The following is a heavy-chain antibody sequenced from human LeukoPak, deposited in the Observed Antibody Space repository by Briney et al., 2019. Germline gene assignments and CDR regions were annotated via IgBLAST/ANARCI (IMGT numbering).Heavy chain of an antibody. CDR3: AKDLDGDSYGSFDP. V-gene: IGHV3-30*18. Sequence: GGSLRLSCAASGFTFSSYGMHWVRQAPGKGLEWVAVILYDGSNKYYADSVKGRFTISRDNSKNTLYLQMNSLRAEDTAVYYCAKDLDGDSYGSFDPWGQGTLVTVSS. D-gene: IGHD5-18*01. CDR2: ILYDGSNK. CDR1: GFTFSSYG. J-gene: IGHJ5*02.